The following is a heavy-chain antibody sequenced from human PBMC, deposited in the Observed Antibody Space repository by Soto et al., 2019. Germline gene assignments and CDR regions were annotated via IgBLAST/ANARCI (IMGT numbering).Heavy chain of an antibody. CDR1: GFTFSSYS. J-gene: IGHJ6*02. Sequence: PGGSLRLSCAASGFTFSSYSMNWVRQAPGKGLEWVSYISSSSSTIYYADSVKGRFTISRDNSKNTLYLQMNSLRAEDTAVYYCARDPGEMATIHDYYYYGMDVWGQGTTVTVSS. D-gene: IGHD5-12*01. CDR2: ISSSSSTI. CDR3: ARDPGEMATIHDYYYYGMDV. V-gene: IGHV3-48*01.